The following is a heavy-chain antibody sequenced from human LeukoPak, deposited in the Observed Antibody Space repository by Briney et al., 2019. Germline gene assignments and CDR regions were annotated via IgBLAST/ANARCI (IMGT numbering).Heavy chain of an antibody. Sequence: GGSLRLSCAASGFTFSSYGMHWVRQAPGKGLEWVAFIRYDGSNKYYADSVKGRFTISRDNSKNTLYLQMNSLRAEDTAVYYCARDSGYYGSGSYLFDYWGQGTLVTVSS. CDR2: IRYDGSNK. CDR1: GFTFSSYG. CDR3: ARDSGYYGSGSYLFDY. J-gene: IGHJ4*02. D-gene: IGHD3-10*01. V-gene: IGHV3-30*02.